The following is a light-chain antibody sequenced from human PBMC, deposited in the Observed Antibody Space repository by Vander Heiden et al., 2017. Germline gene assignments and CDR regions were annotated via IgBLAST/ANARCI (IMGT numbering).Light chain of an antibody. CDR1: SSDVGAYNY. J-gene: IGLJ2*01. V-gene: IGLV2-11*01. CDR3: YSYAGSNTGV. Sequence: QSALTQPRSVSGSPGQSVTISCTGTSSDVGAYNYVSWYQQHPGKAPQLMIYDVNKRPSGVPDRFSGSKSGNTASLTISGLQADDEADYYCYSYAGSNTGVFGGGTKLTVV. CDR2: DVN.